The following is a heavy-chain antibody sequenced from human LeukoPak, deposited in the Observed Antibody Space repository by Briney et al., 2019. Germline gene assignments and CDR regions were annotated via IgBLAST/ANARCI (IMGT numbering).Heavy chain of an antibody. D-gene: IGHD4-17*01. CDR3: ARDAGDQDAFDI. CDR1: GGSFSGYY. CDR2: VNHSGST. Sequence: SETLSLTCAVYGGSFSGYYWSWIRQPPGKGLEWIGEVNHSGSTNYNPSLKSRVTISVDTSKNQFSLKLSSVTAADTAVYYCARDAGDQDAFDIWGQGTMVTVSS. V-gene: IGHV4-34*01. J-gene: IGHJ3*02.